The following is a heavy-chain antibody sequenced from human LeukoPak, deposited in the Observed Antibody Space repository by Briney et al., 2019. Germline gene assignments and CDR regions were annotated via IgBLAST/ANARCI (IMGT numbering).Heavy chain of an antibody. CDR2: ISSSGSTI. D-gene: IGHD3-22*01. CDR3: ARDKGTYYYDSSPEGY. J-gene: IGHJ4*02. V-gene: IGHV3-48*03. CDR1: GFTFSSYE. Sequence: PGGSLRLSSAASGFTFSSYEMNWVRQAPGKGLEWVSYISSSGSTIYYADSVKGRFTISRDNAKNSLYLQMNSLRAEDTAVYYCARDKGTYYYDSSPEGYWGQGTLVTVSS.